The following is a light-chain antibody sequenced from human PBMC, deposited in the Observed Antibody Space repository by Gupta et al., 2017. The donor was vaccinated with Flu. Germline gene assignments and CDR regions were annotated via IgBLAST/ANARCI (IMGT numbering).Light chain of an antibody. CDR2: EMS. CDR3: DPYAGSNNNVV. Sequence: CTATSGAVGGYNYVCCYHQLPGKAPKRMRYEMSRRPSAVPDRFSGSKSGTTASLTGAWLQAEDEADYYCDPYAGSNNNVVFGGGTKLTVL. J-gene: IGLJ2*01. V-gene: IGLV2-8*01. CDR1: SGAVGGYNY.